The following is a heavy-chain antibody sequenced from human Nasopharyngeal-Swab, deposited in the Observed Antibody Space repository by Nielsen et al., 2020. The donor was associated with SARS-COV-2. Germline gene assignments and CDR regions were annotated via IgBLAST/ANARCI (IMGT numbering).Heavy chain of an antibody. V-gene: IGHV5-51*01. CDR3: ATAEGLSTVTTGIAFGI. Sequence: GESLKISCKGSGYSFTSYWIGWVRQMPGKDLEWMGIIYPGDSDTRYSPSFQGQVTISADKSISTAYLQWSSLKASDTAMYYCATAEGLSTVTTGIAFGIWGQGTMVTVSS. D-gene: IGHD4-17*01. CDR1: GYSFTSYW. CDR2: IYPGDSDT. J-gene: IGHJ3*02.